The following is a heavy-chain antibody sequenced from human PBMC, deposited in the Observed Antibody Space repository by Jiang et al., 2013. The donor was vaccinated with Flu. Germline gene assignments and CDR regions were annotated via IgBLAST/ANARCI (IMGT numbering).Heavy chain of an antibody. Sequence: KSRVTISVDTSKNQFSLKLSSVTAADTAVYYCARGPIVGATYYWGQGTLVTVSS. CDR3: ARGPIVGATYY. V-gene: IGHV4-39*07. D-gene: IGHD1-26*01. J-gene: IGHJ4*02.